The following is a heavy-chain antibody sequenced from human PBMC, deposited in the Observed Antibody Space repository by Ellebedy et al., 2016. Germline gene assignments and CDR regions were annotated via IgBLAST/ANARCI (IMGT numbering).Heavy chain of an antibody. D-gene: IGHD1-14*01. CDR3: AKSPTITGTWYFDN. J-gene: IGHJ4*02. CDR2: INWNGDFI. V-gene: IGHV3-9*01. Sequence: SLKISXASSGFTFDDYVMHWVRQAPGKGLEWVSRINWNGDFINYADSVRGRFTISRDNAKNSLYLQMTSLRADDTALYHCAKSPTITGTWYFDNWGQGTLVTVSS. CDR1: GFTFDDYV.